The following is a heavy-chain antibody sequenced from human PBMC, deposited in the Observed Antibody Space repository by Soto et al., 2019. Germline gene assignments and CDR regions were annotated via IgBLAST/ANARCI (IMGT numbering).Heavy chain of an antibody. CDR3: ARLYYYGSGSTYGMDV. D-gene: IGHD3-10*01. J-gene: IGHJ6*02. V-gene: IGHV1-69*02. Sequence: QVQLVQSGAEVKKPGSSVKVSCKASGGTFSSYTISWVRQAPGQGLEWMGRIIPILGIANYAQKFQGRVTITADKSTSTAYMELSSLRSEDTAVYYCARLYYYGSGSTYGMDVWGQGTTVTVSS. CDR1: GGTFSSYT. CDR2: IIPILGIA.